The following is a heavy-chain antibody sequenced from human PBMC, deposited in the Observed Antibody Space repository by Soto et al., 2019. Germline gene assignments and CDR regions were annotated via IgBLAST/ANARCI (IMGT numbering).Heavy chain of an antibody. Sequence: QLQLQESGPGLVKPSETLSLSCTVSGGSISSSSYYWGWIRQPPGKGLEWIGSIDYSGRTYYKPSLKSRVTISVDTSTNQFSLKLSSVTAADTAVYYCASGYGGNSGNYWGQGTLVTVSS. CDR3: ASGYGGNSGNY. CDR2: IDYSGRT. CDR1: GGSISSSSYY. V-gene: IGHV4-39*01. D-gene: IGHD4-17*01. J-gene: IGHJ4*02.